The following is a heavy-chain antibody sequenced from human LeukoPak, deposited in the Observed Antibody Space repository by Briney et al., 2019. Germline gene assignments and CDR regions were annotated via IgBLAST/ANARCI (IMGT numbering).Heavy chain of an antibody. V-gene: IGHV4-4*07. CDR2: IHTSGST. CDR1: GGSITPYH. Sequence: PSETLSLTCFVSGGSITPYHWSWIRQPAGKGLEWIGQIHTSGSTNYNPSPKSRVAMSIDTSKNQFSLELSSVTAADTSVYYCAGRAQTTGWSFDYWGQGALVTVSS. CDR3: AGRAQTTGWSFDY. J-gene: IGHJ4*02. D-gene: IGHD6-19*01.